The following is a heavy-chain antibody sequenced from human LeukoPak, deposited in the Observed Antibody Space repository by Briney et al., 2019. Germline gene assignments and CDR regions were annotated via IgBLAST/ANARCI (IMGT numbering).Heavy chain of an antibody. CDR3: ASLKWELSL. CDR1: GFIFSDYY. V-gene: IGHV3-11*04. D-gene: IGHD1-26*01. Sequence: GGSLRLSCGASGFIFSDYYMSWIRQAPGQGLEWVSFISDSGSTVHYADSVKGRFTISRDNAKDSLYLQMDSLRAEDTAVYYCASLKWELSLWGQGTLVTVSS. CDR2: ISDSGSTV. J-gene: IGHJ4*02.